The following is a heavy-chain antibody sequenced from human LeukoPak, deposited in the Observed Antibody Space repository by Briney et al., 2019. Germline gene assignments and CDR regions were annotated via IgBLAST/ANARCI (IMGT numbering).Heavy chain of an antibody. J-gene: IGHJ4*02. CDR2: IYYSGST. CDR3: ARRYYDSSGYYYD. D-gene: IGHD3-22*01. CDR1: GGSISSYY. Sequence: SETLSLTCTVSGGSISSYYWSWIRQPPGKGLEWTGYIYYSGSTNYNPSLKSRVTISVDTSKNQFSLKLSSVTAADTAVYYCARRYYDSSGYYYDWGQGTLVTVSS. V-gene: IGHV4-59*01.